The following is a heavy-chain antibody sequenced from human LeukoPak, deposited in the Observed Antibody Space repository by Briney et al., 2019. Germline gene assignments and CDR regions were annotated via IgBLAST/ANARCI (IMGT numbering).Heavy chain of an antibody. D-gene: IGHD2-2*01. Sequence: SETLSLTCTVSGGSISSSSYYWGWIRQPPGKGLEWIGSIYYSGSTYYNPSLKSRVTISVDTSKNQFSLKLSSVTAADTAVYYCARAPTTRYCSSTSCYAYDYWGQGTLVTVSS. CDR2: IYYSGST. V-gene: IGHV4-39*01. J-gene: IGHJ4*02. CDR3: ARAPTTRYCSSTSCYAYDY. CDR1: GGSISSSSYY.